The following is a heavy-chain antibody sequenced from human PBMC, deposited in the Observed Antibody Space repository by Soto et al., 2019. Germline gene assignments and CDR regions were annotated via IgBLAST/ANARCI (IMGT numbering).Heavy chain of an antibody. CDR3: ARDSGSIGPHPGRPYFDY. Sequence: QVHLVQSGAEVKEPGSSVKVSCEFSGGAFTSYAFSWVRHAPGQGLEWVGGTIPLYGTKDYAQQFQGRVTIDADESTSTVYMEVSSLRSEDTAMYYCARDSGSIGPHPGRPYFDYWGQGTLVTVSS. J-gene: IGHJ4*02. D-gene: IGHD1-26*01. CDR1: GGAFTSYA. V-gene: IGHV1-69*12. CDR2: TIPLYGTK.